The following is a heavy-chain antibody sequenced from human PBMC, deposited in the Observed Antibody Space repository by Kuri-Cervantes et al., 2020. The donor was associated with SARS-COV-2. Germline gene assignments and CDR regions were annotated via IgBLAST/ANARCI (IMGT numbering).Heavy chain of an antibody. CDR3: AKIAVGVPVVADAFDF. CDR1: GYTFIDYH. V-gene: IGHV1-2*02. CDR2: INPNGGGT. Sequence: ASVKVSCKASGYTFIDYHMHWVRQAPGQGLEWMGWINPNGGGTNYAQKFQGRVTMTSDTSIDTAYMELSGLRSDGTAVYYCAKIAVGVPVVADAFDFWGQGTLVTVSS. J-gene: IGHJ3*01. D-gene: IGHD2-21*01.